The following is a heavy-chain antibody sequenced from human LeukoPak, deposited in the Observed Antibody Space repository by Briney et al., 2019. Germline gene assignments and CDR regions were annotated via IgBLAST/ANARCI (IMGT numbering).Heavy chain of an antibody. Sequence: PGGSLRLSCAASGFTFNNYNMNWVRQAPGKALEWVSSITSSGTYIFYADSVKGRFTISRDNAKNSLYLQMNSLRAEDTAVYYCAKDRYGSGSYSDYWGEGTLVTVSS. J-gene: IGHJ4*02. CDR3: AKDRYGSGSYSDY. CDR2: ITSSGTYI. D-gene: IGHD3-10*01. V-gene: IGHV3-21*01. CDR1: GFTFNNYN.